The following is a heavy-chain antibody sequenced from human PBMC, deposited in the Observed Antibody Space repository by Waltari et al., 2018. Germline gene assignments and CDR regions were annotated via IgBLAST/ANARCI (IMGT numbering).Heavy chain of an antibody. D-gene: IGHD5-12*01. CDR1: GGSFSGYY. CDR3: ASTIVATTFDY. Sequence: QVQLQQWGAGLLKPSETLSLTCAVYGGSFSGYYWSWIRQPPGKGLEWIGEINHSGRTYYNPSRKSRVTISVETAKNQFSLKLSSVTAADTAVYYCASTIVATTFDYWGQGTLVTVSS. CDR2: INHSGRT. V-gene: IGHV4-34*01. J-gene: IGHJ4*02.